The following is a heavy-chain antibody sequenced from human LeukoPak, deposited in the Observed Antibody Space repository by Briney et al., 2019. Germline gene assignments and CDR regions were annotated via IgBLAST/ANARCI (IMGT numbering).Heavy chain of an antibody. CDR3: ARGLIEYSSSFSDY. J-gene: IGHJ4*02. CDR2: INPNSGGT. Sequence: ASVKVSYKASGYTFTGYYMHWVRQAPGQGLEWMGRINPNSGGTNYAQKFQGRVTMTRDTSISTAYMELSRLRSDDTAVYYCARGLIEYSSSFSDYWGQGTLVTVSS. CDR1: GYTFTGYY. V-gene: IGHV1-2*06. D-gene: IGHD6-6*01.